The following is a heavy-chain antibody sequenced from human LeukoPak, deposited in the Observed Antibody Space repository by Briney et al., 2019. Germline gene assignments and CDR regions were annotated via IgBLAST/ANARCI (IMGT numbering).Heavy chain of an antibody. J-gene: IGHJ4*02. CDR1: GGSISSYY. CDR2: IYTSGST. V-gene: IGHV4-4*07. CDR3: ARDSSGWYKRVDYFDY. Sequence: PSETLSLTCTVSGGSISSYYWSWIRQPAGKGLEWIGRIYTSGSTNYNPPLKSRVTMSVDTSKNQFSLKLSSVTAADTAVYYCARDSSGWYKRVDYFDYWGQGTLVTVSS. D-gene: IGHD6-19*01.